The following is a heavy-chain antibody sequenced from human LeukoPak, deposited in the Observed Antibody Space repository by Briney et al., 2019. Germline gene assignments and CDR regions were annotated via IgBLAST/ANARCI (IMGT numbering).Heavy chain of an antibody. CDR1: GGSYSGYY. V-gene: IGHV4-34*01. CDR2: INHRGSN. J-gene: IGHJ4*02. D-gene: IGHD3-22*01. Sequence: SETLSLPCAVCGGSYSGYYWRWIRHPPGKGLEWIGEINHRGSNKYNPSLKSRVPISVDTSKNQCSLRLSSVTAADTAVYYCAREDYYGCSGYYYGGDYWGQGTLVTVSS. CDR3: AREDYYGCSGYYYGGDY.